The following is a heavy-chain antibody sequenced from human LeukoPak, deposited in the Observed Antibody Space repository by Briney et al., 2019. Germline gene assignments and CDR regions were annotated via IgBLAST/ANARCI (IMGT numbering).Heavy chain of an antibody. J-gene: IGHJ3*02. CDR3: ARGPHTSSWYKHAFDI. D-gene: IGHD6-13*01. V-gene: IGHV1-69*13. CDR1: GGTFNNFA. CDR2: IFPVFGTP. Sequence: ASVKVSCKASGGTFNNFAICWVRQAPGQGLEWMGGIFPVFGTPTYAQKFQGRVTITADESTRTAHMELSSLRSDDTAVYYCARGPHTSSWYKHAFDIWAQGTMVTVSS.